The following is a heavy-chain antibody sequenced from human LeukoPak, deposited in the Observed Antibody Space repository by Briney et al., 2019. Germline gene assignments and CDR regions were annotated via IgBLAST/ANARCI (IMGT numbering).Heavy chain of an antibody. CDR1: GFTFSDYY. V-gene: IGHV3-11*01. J-gene: IGHJ4*02. D-gene: IGHD3-22*01. Sequence: GGSLRLSCAASGFTFSDYYMSWLRQAPGKGLEWVSYISSSGSTIYYADSVKGRFTISRDNAKNSLYLQMNSLRAEDTAVYYCARAEGSGYYFLDYWGQGTLVTVSS. CDR3: ARAEGSGYYFLDY. CDR2: ISSSGSTI.